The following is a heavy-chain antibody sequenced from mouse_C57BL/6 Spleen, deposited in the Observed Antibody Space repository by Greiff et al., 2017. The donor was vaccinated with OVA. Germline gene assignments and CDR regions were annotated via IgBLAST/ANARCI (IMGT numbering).Heavy chain of an antibody. CDR1: GYAFSSSW. V-gene: IGHV1-82*01. Sequence: QVQLQQSGPELVKPGASVKISCKASGYAFSSSWMNWVKQRPGKGLEWIGRIYPGDGDTNYNGKFKGQATLTADKSSSPAYMQLSSLTSDDSAVYFCATHYYGSSYWDYFDYWGQGTTLTVSS. D-gene: IGHD1-1*01. CDR3: ATHYYGSSYWDYFDY. CDR2: IYPGDGDT. J-gene: IGHJ2*01.